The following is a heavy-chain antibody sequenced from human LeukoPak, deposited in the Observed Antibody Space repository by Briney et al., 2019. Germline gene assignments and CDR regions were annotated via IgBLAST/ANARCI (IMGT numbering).Heavy chain of an antibody. CDR1: GFTFSSYA. J-gene: IGHJ4*02. D-gene: IGHD3-10*01. CDR3: AKVGGSGSYFPDY. V-gene: IGHV3-23*01. CDR2: ISDNADST. Sequence: GGSLSLSCSASGFTFSSYAMIWVRQAPGKGLEWVFTISDNADSTYNADSVKGRFTISRDNSRNTVYQQMNSLRAEDTAVYYCAKVGGSGSYFPDYWGQGTLVTVSS.